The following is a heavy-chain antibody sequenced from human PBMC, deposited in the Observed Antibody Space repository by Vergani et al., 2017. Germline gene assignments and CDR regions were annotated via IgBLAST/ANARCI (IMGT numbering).Heavy chain of an antibody. CDR1: GGSISSGGYY. J-gene: IGHJ5*02. CDR2: IYYSWST. V-gene: IGHV4-31*03. Sequence: QVQLPESGPGLVKPSQTLSLTCTVSGGSISSGGYYWSWIRQHPGKGPEWIGYIYYSWSTYYNPSLKSRVTISVDTSKNPFSLKLSSVTAADTAVYYCAGHLGGWNDWFDPWGQGTLVTVSS. D-gene: IGHD1-1*01. CDR3: AGHLGGWNDWFDP.